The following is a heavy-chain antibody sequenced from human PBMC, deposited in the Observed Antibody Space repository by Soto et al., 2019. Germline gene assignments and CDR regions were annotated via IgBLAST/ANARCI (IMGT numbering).Heavy chain of an antibody. CDR2: ISAYNGNT. CDR1: GYAFTSYG. CDR3: ARVSSSWRKNWFDP. V-gene: IGHV1-18*01. Sequence: ASVKVSCKASGYAFTSYGISWVRQAPGQGLEWMGWISAYNGNTNYAQKLQGRVTMTTDTSTSTAYMELRSLRSDDTAVYYCARVSSSWRKNWFDPWGQGTLVTVSS. J-gene: IGHJ5*02. D-gene: IGHD6-13*01.